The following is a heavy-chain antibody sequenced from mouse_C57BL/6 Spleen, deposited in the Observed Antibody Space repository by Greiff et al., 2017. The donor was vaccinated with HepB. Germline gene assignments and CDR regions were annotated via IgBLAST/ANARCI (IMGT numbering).Heavy chain of an antibody. D-gene: IGHD2-2*01. CDR1: GYTFTSYW. V-gene: IGHV1-69*01. J-gene: IGHJ4*01. CDR2: IDPSDSYT. CDR3: ARSGDGYVYYAMDY. Sequence: QVQLKQPGAELVMPGASVKLSCKASGYTFTSYWMHWVKQRPGQGLEWIGEIDPSDSYTNYNQKFKGKSTLTVDKSSSTAYMQLSSLTSEDSAVYYCARSGDGYVYYAMDYWGQGTSVTVSS.